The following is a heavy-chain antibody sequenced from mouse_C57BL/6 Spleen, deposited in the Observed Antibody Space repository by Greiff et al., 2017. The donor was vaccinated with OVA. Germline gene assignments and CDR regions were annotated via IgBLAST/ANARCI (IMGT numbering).Heavy chain of an antibody. J-gene: IGHJ2*01. D-gene: IGHD1-1*01. CDR1: GYTFTSYW. Sequence: QVQLQQSGAELAKPGASVKLSCKASGYTFTSYWMHWVKQRPGQGLEWIGYITPSSGYTKYNQKFKDKATLTAEKSSSTAYMQLSSLTYEDSTVYYWAREDYGSSPCYWGQGTTLTVSS. CDR2: ITPSSGYT. CDR3: AREDYGSSPCY. V-gene: IGHV1-7*01.